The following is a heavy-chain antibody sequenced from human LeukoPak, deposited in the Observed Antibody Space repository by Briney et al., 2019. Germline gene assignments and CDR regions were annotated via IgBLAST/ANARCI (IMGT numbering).Heavy chain of an antibody. Sequence: SETLSLTCAVYGGSFSGYYWSWIRQPPGKGLEWIGEINHSGSTNYNPSLKSRVTISVDTSKNQFSLKLSSVTAADTAVYYCAGLGIAAAGTTPDPWGQGTLVTVSS. CDR2: INHSGST. J-gene: IGHJ5*02. V-gene: IGHV4-34*01. D-gene: IGHD6-13*01. CDR3: AGLGIAAAGTTPDP. CDR1: GGSFSGYY.